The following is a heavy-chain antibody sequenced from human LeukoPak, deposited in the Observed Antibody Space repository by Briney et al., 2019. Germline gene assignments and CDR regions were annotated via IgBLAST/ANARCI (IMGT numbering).Heavy chain of an antibody. Sequence: SETLSLTCAVYGGSFSGYYWSWIRQPPGKGLEWIGEINHSGITNYNPSLKSRVTISLDTSKNQFSLKLSSVTAADTAVYYCATLWFGVTEYWFDPWGQGTLVTVSS. CDR3: ATLWFGVTEYWFDP. CDR1: GGSFSGYY. J-gene: IGHJ5*02. V-gene: IGHV4-34*01. D-gene: IGHD3-10*01. CDR2: INHSGIT.